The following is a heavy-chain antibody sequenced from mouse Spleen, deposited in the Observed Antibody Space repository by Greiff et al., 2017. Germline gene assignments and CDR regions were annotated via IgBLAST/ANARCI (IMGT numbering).Heavy chain of an antibody. V-gene: IGHV1-53*01. CDR2: INPSNGGT. Sequence: QVQLQQPGTELVKPGASVKLSCKASGYTFTSYWMHWVKQRPGQGLEWIGNINPSNGGTNYNEKFKSKATLTVDKSSSTAYMQLSSLTSEDSAVYYCAREGLRMGNYYAMDYWGQGTSVTVSS. D-gene: IGHD3-3*01. J-gene: IGHJ4*01. CDR1: GYTFTSYW. CDR3: AREGLRMGNYYAMDY.